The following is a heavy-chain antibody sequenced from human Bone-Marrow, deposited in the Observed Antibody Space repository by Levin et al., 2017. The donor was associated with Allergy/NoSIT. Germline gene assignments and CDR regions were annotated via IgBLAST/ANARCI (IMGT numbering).Heavy chain of an antibody. CDR1: GGTFSSYA. CDR3: ARRHRAAVAVFRGGYTTNWFDP. CDR2: IIPIFGTA. D-gene: IGHD6-19*01. J-gene: IGHJ5*02. V-gene: IGHV1-69*06. Sequence: RASVKVSCKASGGTFSSYAISWVRQAPGQGLEWMGGIIPIFGTANYAQKFQGRVTITADKSTSTAYMELSSLRSEDTAVYYCARRHRAAVAVFRGGYTTNWFDPWGQGTLVTVSS.